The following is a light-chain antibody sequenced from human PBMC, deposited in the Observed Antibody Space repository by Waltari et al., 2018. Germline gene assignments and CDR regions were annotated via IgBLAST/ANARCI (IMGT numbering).Light chain of an antibody. Sequence: SSELTQDPAVSVALGQTVRITCQGDSLRSYYATWYQQKAGQAPILVIYGQNNRPSGIPDRFSGSYSGRTASLTITGAQAKDEAHYYCSSRDSGAHRHVFGTGTKVTVL. J-gene: IGLJ1*01. CDR2: GQN. V-gene: IGLV3-19*01. CDR3: SSRDSGAHRHV. CDR1: SLRSYY.